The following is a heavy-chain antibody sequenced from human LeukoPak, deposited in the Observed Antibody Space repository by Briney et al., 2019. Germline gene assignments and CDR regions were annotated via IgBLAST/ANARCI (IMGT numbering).Heavy chain of an antibody. D-gene: IGHD3-3*01. Sequence: GGSLRLSCAASGFTVSSNYMSWVRQAPGKGLEWVSVIYSGGSTYYADSVKGRFTISRDNSKNTLYLQMNSPRAEDTAVYYCARDRVYYDFWSGYRDSNGMDVWGQGTTVTVSS. J-gene: IGHJ6*02. V-gene: IGHV3-66*02. CDR2: IYSGGST. CDR1: GFTVSSNY. CDR3: ARDRVYYDFWSGYRDSNGMDV.